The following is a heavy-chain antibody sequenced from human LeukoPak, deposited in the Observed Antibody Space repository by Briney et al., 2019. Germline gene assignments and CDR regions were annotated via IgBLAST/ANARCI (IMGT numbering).Heavy chain of an antibody. Sequence: ASVKVSCKASGYTFTGYYMHWVRQAPEQGLEWMGWINPNSGGTNYAQKFQGRVTMTRDTSISTACMELSRLRSDDTAVYYCASPPLGYYDSSGPEFDYWGQGTLVTVSS. CDR2: INPNSGGT. D-gene: IGHD3-22*01. V-gene: IGHV1-2*02. CDR3: ASPPLGYYDSSGPEFDY. J-gene: IGHJ4*02. CDR1: GYTFTGYY.